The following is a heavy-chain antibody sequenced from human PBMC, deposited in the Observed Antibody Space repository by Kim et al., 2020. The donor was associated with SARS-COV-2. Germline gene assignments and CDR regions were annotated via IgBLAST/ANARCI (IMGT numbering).Heavy chain of an antibody. CDR3: ARGRCSSTSCGLLYYYYYMDV. Sequence: ASVKVSCKASGYTFTSYDINWVRQATGQGLEWMGWMNPNSGNTGYAQKFQGRVTMTRNTSISTAYMELSSLRSEDTAVYYCARGRCSSTSCGLLYYYYYMDVWGKGTTVTVSS. CDR1: GYTFTSYD. CDR2: MNPNSGNT. V-gene: IGHV1-8*01. J-gene: IGHJ6*03. D-gene: IGHD2-2*01.